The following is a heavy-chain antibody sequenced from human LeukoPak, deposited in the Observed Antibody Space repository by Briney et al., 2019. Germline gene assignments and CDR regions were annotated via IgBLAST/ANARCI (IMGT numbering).Heavy chain of an antibody. CDR1: GYTFTSYG. V-gene: IGHV1-18*01. J-gene: IGHJ5*02. CDR3: ASSGGWYMDRWFDP. CDR2: ISAYNGNT. D-gene: IGHD6-19*01. Sequence: ASVKVSCKASGYTFTSYGISWVGQAPGQGLEWMGWISAYNGNTNYAQKLQGRVTMTTDTSTSTAYMELRSLRSDDTAVYYCASSGGWYMDRWFDPWGQGTLVTVSS.